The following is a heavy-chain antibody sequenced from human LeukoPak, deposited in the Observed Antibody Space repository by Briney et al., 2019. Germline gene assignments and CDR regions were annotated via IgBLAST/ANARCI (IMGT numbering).Heavy chain of an antibody. CDR2: ISAYNGNT. D-gene: IGHD4-11*01. V-gene: IGHV1-18*01. CDR1: GYTFTSYG. Sequence: ASVKVSCKASGYTFTSYGISWVRQAPGQGLEWMGWISAYNGNTNYAQKLQGRVTMTTDTSTSTAYMELRSLRSDDTAVYYCARADYPEGYYYYYYMDVWGKGTTVTVSS. CDR3: ARADYPEGYYYYYYMDV. J-gene: IGHJ6*03.